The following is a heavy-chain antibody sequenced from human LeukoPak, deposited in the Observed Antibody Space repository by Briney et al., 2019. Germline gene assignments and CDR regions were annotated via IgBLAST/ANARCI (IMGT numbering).Heavy chain of an antibody. J-gene: IGHJ4*02. Sequence: PGGSLRLSCAASGFTFSDHYMSWIRQAPGKGLEWVSVIYSGGSTYYADTVKGRFTISRDNSKNTLYLQMNSLRAEDTAVYYCARTYGSGSYSRFDYWGQGTLVTVSS. CDR1: GFTFSDHY. D-gene: IGHD3-10*01. CDR3: ARTYGSGSYSRFDY. V-gene: IGHV3-66*01. CDR2: IYSGGST.